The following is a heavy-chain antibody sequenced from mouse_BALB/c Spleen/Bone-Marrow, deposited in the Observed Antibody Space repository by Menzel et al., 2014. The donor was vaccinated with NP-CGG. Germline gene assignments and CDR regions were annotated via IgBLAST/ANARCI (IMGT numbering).Heavy chain of an antibody. CDR3: ARKPPNYYDFDIDY. CDR2: INPYNGGT. D-gene: IGHD2-4*01. CDR1: GYSFTGYT. J-gene: IGHJ2*01. Sequence: VQLKQSGPELVKPGASMKISCKASGYSFTGYTMNWVKQSHGKNLEWIGLINPYNGGTSYNQKFKGKATLTVDKSSSTACMELLSLTSQDSAVYYCARKPPNYYDFDIDYWGQGTTLTVST. V-gene: IGHV1-18*01.